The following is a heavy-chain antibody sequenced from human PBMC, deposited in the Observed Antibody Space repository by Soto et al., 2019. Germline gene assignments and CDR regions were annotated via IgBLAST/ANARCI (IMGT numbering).Heavy chain of an antibody. Sequence: GGSLRLSCAASGFTFSSYAMSWVRQAPGKGLEWGSAISGSGGSTYYADSVKGRFTISRDNSKNTLYLQMNSLRAEDTAVYYCAKGPGGDNWFDPWGQGTLVTVSS. J-gene: IGHJ5*02. CDR3: AKGPGGDNWFDP. V-gene: IGHV3-23*01. CDR2: ISGSGGST. CDR1: GFTFSSYA. D-gene: IGHD1-26*01.